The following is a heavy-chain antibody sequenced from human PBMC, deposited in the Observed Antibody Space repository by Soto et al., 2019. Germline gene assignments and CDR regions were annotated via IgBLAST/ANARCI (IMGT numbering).Heavy chain of an antibody. CDR2: IYHSGST. Sequence: SETLSLTCVVSGVSISSNNWWGWVRQPPGRGLEWIGEIYHSGSTNYNPSLKSRVTISVDKSKNQFSLKLRSVTAADTAVYYCATPRGDYYAFDPWGQGTLVTVSS. J-gene: IGHJ5*02. CDR1: GVSISSNNW. D-gene: IGHD3-16*01. V-gene: IGHV4-4*02. CDR3: ATPRGDYYAFDP.